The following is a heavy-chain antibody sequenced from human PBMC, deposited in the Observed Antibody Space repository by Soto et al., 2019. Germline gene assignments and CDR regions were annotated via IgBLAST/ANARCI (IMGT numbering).Heavy chain of an antibody. CDR1: GFTFSNYW. Sequence: EVQLVESGGGLVQPGGSLRLSCAASGFTFSNYWMYWVRQAPGKGLVWVSRTNSDGSVSSYADSVKGRLTISRDNVKNTLYLQMNSRRAEDTAVYYCARGDCVGGTCYSLAGAFYYYMDVWGKGTTVTVCS. V-gene: IGHV3-74*01. CDR2: TNSDGSVS. CDR3: ARGDCVGGTCYSLAGAFYYYMDV. D-gene: IGHD2-15*01. J-gene: IGHJ6*03.